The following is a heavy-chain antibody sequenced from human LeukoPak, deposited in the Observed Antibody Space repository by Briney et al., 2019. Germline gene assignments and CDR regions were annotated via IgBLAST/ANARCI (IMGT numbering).Heavy chain of an antibody. D-gene: IGHD3-22*01. J-gene: IGHJ4*02. V-gene: IGHV3-30*04. CDR1: GFTFSSYA. Sequence: GGCLRLSCAASGFTFSSYAMHWVRQAPGKGLEWVAVISYDGSNKYYADSVKGRFTISRDNSKNTLYLQMNSLRAEDTAVYYCAREAYYDSSGYYPHWGQGTLVTVSS. CDR3: AREAYYDSSGYYPH. CDR2: ISYDGSNK.